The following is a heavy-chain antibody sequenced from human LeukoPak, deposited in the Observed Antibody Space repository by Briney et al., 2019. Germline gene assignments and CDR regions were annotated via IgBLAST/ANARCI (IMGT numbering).Heavy chain of an antibody. CDR3: ATHRVAEARRDAFDI. CDR2: FYPEDGET. J-gene: IGHJ3*02. D-gene: IGHD6-19*01. Sequence: GASVKVSCKVSGYTLTELSMHWVRQAPGKGLEWMGGFYPEDGETIYAQKFQGRVTMTEDTSTDTAYMELSSLRSEDTAVYYCATHRVAEARRDAFDIWGQGTMVTVSS. CDR1: GYTLTELS. V-gene: IGHV1-24*01.